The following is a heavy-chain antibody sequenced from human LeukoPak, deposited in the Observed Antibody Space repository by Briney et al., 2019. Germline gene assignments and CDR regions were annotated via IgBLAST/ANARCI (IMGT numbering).Heavy chain of an antibody. CDR2: ITSGSSPV. D-gene: IGHD3-16*01. V-gene: IGHV3-48*02. CDR3: ARVRLGGHSDY. CDR1: GFTFSSSS. Sequence: PGGSLRLSCAASGFTFSSSSMSWVRQAPGKGLEWVSYITSGSSPVSYADSVKGRFTISRDNAKNSLFLQINSLRDGDTAVYYCARVRLGGHSDYWGQGTLVTVSS. J-gene: IGHJ4*02.